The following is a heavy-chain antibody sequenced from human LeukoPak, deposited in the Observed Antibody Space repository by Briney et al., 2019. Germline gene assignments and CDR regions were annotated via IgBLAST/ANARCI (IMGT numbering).Heavy chain of an antibody. D-gene: IGHD2-2*01. CDR2: IYYSGST. J-gene: IGHJ1*01. Sequence: PSETLSLTCTVSGGSISSSSYYWGWIRQPPGKGLEWIGSIYYSGSTYYNPSLKSRVTISVDTSKNQFSLKLSSVTAADTAVYYCARAPEGYCSSARCSTAEYFQHWGQGTLVTVSS. V-gene: IGHV4-39*07. CDR3: ARAPEGYCSSARCSTAEYFQH. CDR1: GGSISSSSYY.